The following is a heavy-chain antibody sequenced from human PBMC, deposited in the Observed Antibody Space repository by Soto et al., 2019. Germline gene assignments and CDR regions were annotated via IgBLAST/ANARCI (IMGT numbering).Heavy chain of an antibody. J-gene: IGHJ4*02. V-gene: IGHV4-34*01. CDR3: ARADSSGYTFEH. Sequence: PSETLSLTCAVYGGSFTTYYWSWIRQPPGKGLEWLGEINHSGSINYNPSLKSRLTISLDTSKRQASLKVSSVTAADTAVYYCARADSSGYTFEHWGQGTLVTVSS. D-gene: IGHD3-22*01. CDR1: GGSFTTYY. CDR2: INHSGSI.